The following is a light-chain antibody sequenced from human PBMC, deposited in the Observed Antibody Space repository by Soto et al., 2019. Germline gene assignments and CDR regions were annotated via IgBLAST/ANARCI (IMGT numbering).Light chain of an antibody. V-gene: IGKV3-15*01. CDR3: QQYNVWPLT. J-gene: IGKJ4*01. CDR1: LSVSSN. Sequence: IAMTQAPATLSLCPGDRATLSSSASLSVSSNLAWYQQKPGQTPILLIYVASTTATGIPARFSGSGSGTEFTLTISSLQSEDFAVYYCQQYNVWPLTFGGGTKVEFK. CDR2: VAS.